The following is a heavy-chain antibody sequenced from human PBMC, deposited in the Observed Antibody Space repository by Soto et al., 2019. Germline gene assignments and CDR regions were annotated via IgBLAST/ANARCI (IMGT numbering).Heavy chain of an antibody. CDR2: IITIFGTA. J-gene: IGHJ4*02. D-gene: IGHD1-26*01. V-gene: IGHV1-69*01. CDR1: GGTFSSYA. Sequence: QVQLVQSGAEVKKPGSSVKVSCKASGGTFSSYAISWVRQAPGQGLEWMGGIITIFGTANYAQKFQGRVTITADESTSTDYMELSSLRSEDTAVYYCARGNGRIVGATLDYWGQGTLVTVSS. CDR3: ARGNGRIVGATLDY.